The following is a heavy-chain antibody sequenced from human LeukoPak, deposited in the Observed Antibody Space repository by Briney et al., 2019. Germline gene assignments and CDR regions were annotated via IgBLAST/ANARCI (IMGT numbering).Heavy chain of an antibody. CDR1: GFTFSSYA. CDR3: ARDACSGGSCYPDY. J-gene: IGHJ4*02. CDR2: ISYDGSNK. V-gene: IGHV3-30*04. Sequence: GGSLRLSCAAPGFTFSSYAMHWVRQAPGKGLEWVAVISYDGSNKYYADSVKGRFTISRDNSKNTLYLQMNSLRAEDTAVYYCARDACSGGSCYPDYWGQGTLVTVSS. D-gene: IGHD2-15*01.